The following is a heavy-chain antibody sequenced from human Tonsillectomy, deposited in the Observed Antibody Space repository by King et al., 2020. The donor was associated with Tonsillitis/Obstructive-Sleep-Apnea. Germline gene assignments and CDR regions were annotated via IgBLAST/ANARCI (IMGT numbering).Heavy chain of an antibody. J-gene: IGHJ4*02. V-gene: IGHV3-21*01. CDR1: GFAFHYYT. CDR3: TRALSTAYLDS. Sequence: VQLVESGGGLVKPGGALRLSCAASGFAFHYYTLAWVRQAPGKGLEWVSSIDGTGIHIYYADSVKGRFTFSRDNTKNALYLQMTSLRAEDTALYYCTRALSTAYLDSWGQGTLVTVSS. CDR2: IDGTGIHI.